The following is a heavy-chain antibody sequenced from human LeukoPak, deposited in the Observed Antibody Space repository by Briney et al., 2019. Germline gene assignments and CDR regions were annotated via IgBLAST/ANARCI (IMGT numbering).Heavy chain of an antibody. Sequence: SETLSLTCTVSGGSISSYYWSWIRQPAGKGLEWIGRIYTSGSTNYNPSLKSRVTMSVDTSKNQFSLKLSSVTAADTAVYYCASGSYYDFWSGYPVLPDYYYYYMDVWGKGTTVTVSS. V-gene: IGHV4-4*07. CDR1: GGSISSYY. D-gene: IGHD3-3*01. J-gene: IGHJ6*03. CDR2: IYTSGST. CDR3: ASGSYYDFWSGYPVLPDYYYYYMDV.